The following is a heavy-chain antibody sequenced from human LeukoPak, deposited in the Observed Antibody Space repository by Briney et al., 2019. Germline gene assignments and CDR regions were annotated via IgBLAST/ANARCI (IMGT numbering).Heavy chain of an antibody. J-gene: IGHJ4*02. CDR2: ISSNSDKT. CDR3: ARGPPKAAGTVDY. CDR1: GYTFTGYG. D-gene: IGHD6-13*01. Sequence: ASVKVSCKPSGYTFTGYGFSWVRQAPGQGLEWVGWISSNSDKTNYAQNFQGRVSMTTDTSTSTAYMELRSLRSDDTAVYYCARGPPKAAGTVDYWGQGTLVTVSS. V-gene: IGHV1-18*01.